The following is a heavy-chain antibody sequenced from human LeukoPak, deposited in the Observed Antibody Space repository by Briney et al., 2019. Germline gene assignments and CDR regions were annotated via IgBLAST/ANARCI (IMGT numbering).Heavy chain of an antibody. V-gene: IGHV3-30*18. D-gene: IGHD1-26*01. CDR1: GFIFSSYG. Sequence: GGSLRLSFAASGFIFSSYGMHWVRQAPGKGLEWVALMAGDGSSIYYADSVKGRFTISRDNSKNTVYLQMNSLRPEDTAVYYCAKAAVYSKRWTPFDDWGRGTLVTVSS. CDR2: MAGDGSSI. CDR3: AKAAVYSKRWTPFDD. J-gene: IGHJ4*02.